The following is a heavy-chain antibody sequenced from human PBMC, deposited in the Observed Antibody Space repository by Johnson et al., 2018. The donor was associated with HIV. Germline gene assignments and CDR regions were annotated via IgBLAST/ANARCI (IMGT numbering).Heavy chain of an antibody. V-gene: IGHV3-30*04. J-gene: IGHJ3*02. CDR1: GFTFSSYA. CDR2: ISYDGSDK. D-gene: IGHD3-22*01. Sequence: QVQLVESGGGVVQPGRSLRLSCAASGFTFSSYAMHWVRQAPAKGLEWVAVISYDGSDKYYADSVKGRFTVSRDSSKNTLYLQVNSLRAEDAAVYYCARGSRYTYDNDVVYLLQAFDIWGQGTMVTVSS. CDR3: ARGSRYTYDNDVVYLLQAFDI.